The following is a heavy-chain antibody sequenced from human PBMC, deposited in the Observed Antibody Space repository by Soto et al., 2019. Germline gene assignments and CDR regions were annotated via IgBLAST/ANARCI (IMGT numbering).Heavy chain of an antibody. CDR1: GFTFTSSA. J-gene: IGHJ6*02. CDR2: IVVGSGNT. Sequence: SVKVSCKAAGFTFTSSAVQWVRQARGQRLEWIGWIVVGSGNTNYAQKFQERVTITRDMSTSTAYMELSSLRSEDTAVYYCAKRAQQWLAPTYYYYYGMDVWGQGTTVTVSS. CDR3: AKRAQQWLAPTYYYYYGMDV. V-gene: IGHV1-58*01. D-gene: IGHD6-19*01.